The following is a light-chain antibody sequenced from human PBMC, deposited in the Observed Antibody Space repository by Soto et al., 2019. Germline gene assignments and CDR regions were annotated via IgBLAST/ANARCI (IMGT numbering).Light chain of an antibody. J-gene: IGKJ2*03. CDR1: QSVDSTS. V-gene: IGKV3D-20*01. CDR3: HHYGRSLSYS. CDR2: GAS. Sequence: EIVLTQSPATLSLSPGERVTLSCGASQSVDSTSMAWSQPKPGLAPRLLVYGASRRDTGIPDRFSGSGSGTDFTLTIIRLEPEDVVVYYCHHYGRSLSYSFGQGTKVEIK.